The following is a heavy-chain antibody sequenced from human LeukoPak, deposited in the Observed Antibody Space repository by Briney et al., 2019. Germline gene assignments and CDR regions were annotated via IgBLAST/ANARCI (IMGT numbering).Heavy chain of an antibody. CDR3: ATLPPPHILTGYYTRFDY. CDR1: GFTFSSYA. V-gene: IGHV3-30*04. Sequence: PGRSLRLSCAASGFTFSSYAMHWVRQAPGKGLEWVAVISYDGSNKYYADSVKGRFTISRDNSKNTLYLQMNSLRAEDTAVYYCATLPPPHILTGYYTRFDYWGQGTLVTVSS. CDR2: ISYDGSNK. D-gene: IGHD3-9*01. J-gene: IGHJ4*02.